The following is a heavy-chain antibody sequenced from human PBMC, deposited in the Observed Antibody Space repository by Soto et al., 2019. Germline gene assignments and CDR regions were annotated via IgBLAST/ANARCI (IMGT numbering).Heavy chain of an antibody. J-gene: IGHJ3*02. V-gene: IGHV3-15*01. CDR1: GITFSNAW. D-gene: IGHD6-13*01. CDR3: TTTRPGTNVFDN. CDR2: IRSKTDGGTT. Sequence: EVQLVQSGGGLVEPGGSLRLSCAASGITFSNAWMNWVRKAPGKGLEYIGRIRSKTDGGTTEYAAPVEGRFTASSDDSKNTLYLQMSGLKPEDTAVYYCTTTRPGTNVFDNWGQGTLVTVSS.